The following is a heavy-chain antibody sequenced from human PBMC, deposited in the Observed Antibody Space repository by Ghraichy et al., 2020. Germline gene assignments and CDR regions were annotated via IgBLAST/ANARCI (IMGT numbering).Heavy chain of an antibody. CDR1: GFSFSSYS. D-gene: IGHD2-15*01. CDR2: IKSDGKDK. CDR3: ARGWAASGV. V-gene: IGHV3-7*01. Sequence: GGSLRLSCLGTGFSFSSYSMTWVRQAPGKRLERVSKIKSDGKDKYYADSVKGRFTISRDNAENTLYLQVNGLRSEDTGIYYCARGWAASGVWGRGTLVAVRS. J-gene: IGHJ2*01.